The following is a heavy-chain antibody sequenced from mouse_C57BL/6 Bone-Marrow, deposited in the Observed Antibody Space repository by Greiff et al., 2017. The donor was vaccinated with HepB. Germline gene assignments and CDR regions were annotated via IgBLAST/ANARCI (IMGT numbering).Heavy chain of an antibody. J-gene: IGHJ2*01. CDR2: IYPGDGDT. CDR3: ARWDTTVVASYYFDY. CDR1: GYAISSYW. Sequence: VMLVESGAELVKPGASVKISCKASGYAISSYWMNWVKQRPGKGLEWIGQIYPGDGDTNYNGKFKGKATLTADKSSSTAYMQLSSLTSEDSAVYFCARWDTTVVASYYFDYWGQGTTLTVSS. D-gene: IGHD1-1*01. V-gene: IGHV1-80*01.